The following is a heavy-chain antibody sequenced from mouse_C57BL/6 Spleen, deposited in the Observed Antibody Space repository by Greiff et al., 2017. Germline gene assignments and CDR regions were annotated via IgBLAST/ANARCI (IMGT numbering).Heavy chain of an antibody. CDR3: ARPTVVAHYYAMDY. CDR2: IHPNSGST. D-gene: IGHD1-1*01. CDR1: GYTFTSYW. Sequence: QVQLHQPGAELVKPGASVKLSCKASGYTFTSYWMHWVKQRPGQGLEWIGMIHPNSGSTNYNEKFKSKATLTVDKSSSTAYMQLSSLTSEDSAVYYCARPTVVAHYYAMDYWGQGTSVTVSS. J-gene: IGHJ4*01. V-gene: IGHV1-64*01.